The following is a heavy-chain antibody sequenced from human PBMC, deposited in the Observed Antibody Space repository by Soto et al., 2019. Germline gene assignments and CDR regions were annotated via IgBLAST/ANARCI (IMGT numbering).Heavy chain of an antibody. D-gene: IGHD1-26*01. CDR3: ARGRPRSGPPFYYYGLDV. CDR2: VIPMSGSS. V-gene: IGHV1-69*06. J-gene: IGHJ6*02. CDR1: GGTFSTYV. Sequence: QVQLVQSGAEVKKPGSSVKVSCKASGGTFSTYVISWVRQAPGQGLEWMGRVIPMSGSSNYAQKFPGRVTITAAKDTSIAYMEVRSLGSEDTAVYYCARGRPRSGPPFYYYGLDVWGQGTTVIVSS.